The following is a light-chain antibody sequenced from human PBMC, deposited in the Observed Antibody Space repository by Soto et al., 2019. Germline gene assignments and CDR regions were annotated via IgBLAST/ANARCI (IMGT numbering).Light chain of an antibody. Sequence: QSALTQPASVSGSPGQSITISCTGGSSDVGGYNLVSWYQHLPGKAPKLIICDVSNRPSGVSNRFSGSKSGNTASLTISGLQAEDEADYYCSSYTSSSTVVFGGGTKVTVL. CDR2: DVS. J-gene: IGLJ1*01. V-gene: IGLV2-14*03. CDR1: SSDVGGYNL. CDR3: SSYTSSSTVV.